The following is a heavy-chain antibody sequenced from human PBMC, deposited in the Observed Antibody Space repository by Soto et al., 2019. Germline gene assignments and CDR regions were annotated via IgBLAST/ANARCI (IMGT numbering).Heavy chain of an antibody. CDR2: INPKSGGT. CDR1: GYSFTDYH. Sequence: QVQLVQSGAEVKKPGASVRVSCKASGYSFTDYHIHWVRQAPGQGLEWLGRINPKSGGTSTAQKFQGWVTMTRDRSISTVYMELTRPRSDDTAVYFCARGHSTDCSNGVCSFFYNHEMDVW. CDR3: ARGHSTDCSNGVCSFFYNHEMDV. J-gene: IGHJ6*01. V-gene: IGHV1-2*04. D-gene: IGHD2-8*01.